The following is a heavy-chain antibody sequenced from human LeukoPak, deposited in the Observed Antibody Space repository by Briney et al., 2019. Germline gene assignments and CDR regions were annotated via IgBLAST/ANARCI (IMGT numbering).Heavy chain of an antibody. CDR3: HLTGMATQRDY. V-gene: IGHV1-46*01. J-gene: IGHJ4*02. CDR1: GYTFTSYY. D-gene: IGHD5-24*01. Sequence: ASVKVSCKAPGYTFTSYYMHWVRQAPGQGLEWMGIINPSGGSTSYAQKFQGRVTMTRDMSTSTVYMELSSLRSEDTAVYYCHLTGMATQRDYWGQGTLVTVSS. CDR2: INPSGGST.